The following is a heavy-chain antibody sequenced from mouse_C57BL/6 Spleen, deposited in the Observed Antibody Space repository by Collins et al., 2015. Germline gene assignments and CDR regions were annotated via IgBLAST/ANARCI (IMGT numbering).Heavy chain of an antibody. J-gene: IGHJ3*01. Sequence: DVQLQESGPGLVKPSQSLSLTCTVTGYSITSDYAWNWIRQFPGNKLEWMGYISYSGSTSYNPSLKSRISITRDTSKNQFFLQLNSVTTEDTATYYCARSMITTWFAYWGQGTLVTVSA. CDR2: ISYSGST. D-gene: IGHD2-3*01. CDR3: ARSMITTWFAY. V-gene: IGHV3-2*02. CDR1: GYSITSDYA.